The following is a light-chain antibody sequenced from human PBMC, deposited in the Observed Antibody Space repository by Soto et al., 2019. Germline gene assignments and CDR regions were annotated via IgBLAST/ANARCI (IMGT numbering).Light chain of an antibody. Sequence: DIQLTQSPSFLSASIGDRVTITCRASQDFSNFLAWHQQKPGRAPKLLMYDASTLQSGVPSRFSGSGSGTEFTLTISSLQPEDFATYYCQQLYSFPLTVGGGTKVDIK. CDR2: DAS. V-gene: IGKV1-9*01. CDR3: QQLYSFPLT. J-gene: IGKJ4*01. CDR1: QDFSNF.